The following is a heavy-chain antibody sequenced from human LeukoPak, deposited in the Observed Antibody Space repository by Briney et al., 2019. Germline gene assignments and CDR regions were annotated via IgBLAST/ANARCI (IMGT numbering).Heavy chain of an antibody. CDR3: ARSRIAAAGTGGLQQ. CDR1: GVSFSGYY. Sequence: PSETLSLTCAVYGVSFSGYYWSWVRQPPGKGLEWVGEINHSGSTNYNPSLKSRVTISVDTSKNQFSLKLSSVTAADTAVYYCARSRIAAAGTGGLQQWGRGTLVTVSS. D-gene: IGHD6-13*01. V-gene: IGHV4-34*01. J-gene: IGHJ1*01. CDR2: INHSGST.